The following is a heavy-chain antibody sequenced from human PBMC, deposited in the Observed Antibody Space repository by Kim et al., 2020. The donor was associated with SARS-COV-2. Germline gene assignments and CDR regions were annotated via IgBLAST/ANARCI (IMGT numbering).Heavy chain of an antibody. J-gene: IGHJ4*02. D-gene: IGHD4-17*01. Sequence: IHAQKFQGRVTITRDTSISTAYMELSRLGSDDTAVYYCARDRYGDSPFDYWGQGTLVTVSS. CDR3: ARDRYGDSPFDY. V-gene: IGHV1-2*02.